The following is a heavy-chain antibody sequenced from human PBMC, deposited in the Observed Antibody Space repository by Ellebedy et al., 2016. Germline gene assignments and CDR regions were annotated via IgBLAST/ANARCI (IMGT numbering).Heavy chain of an antibody. J-gene: IGHJ4*02. CDR1: GFTFSTRR. CDR2: ISGNPQFI. Sequence: GGSLRLSCAASGFTFSTRRMNWLRQAPGKGLEWVSSISGNPQFIEYTDSVRGRFTISRDNAKNLLSLQMDSLRAEDTAVYYCATDRGEAGLLSFFDYWGQGTLVTVTT. D-gene: IGHD3-10*01. CDR3: ATDRGEAGLLSFFDY. V-gene: IGHV3-21*06.